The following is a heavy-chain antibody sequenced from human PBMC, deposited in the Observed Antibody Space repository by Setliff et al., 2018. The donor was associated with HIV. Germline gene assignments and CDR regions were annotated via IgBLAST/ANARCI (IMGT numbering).Heavy chain of an antibody. CDR2: IYTSGST. D-gene: IGHD2-2*01. V-gene: IGHV4-61*09. CDR3: ARKVGGDFDY. CDR1: GGSISSGSFY. Sequence: TLSLTCAVSGGSISSGSFYWSWIRQPAGKGLEWLGHIYTSGSTNYNPSLKSRVTISVDTSKNQFSLKLNSMTAADTAVYFCARKVGGDFDYWGQGTLVTVSS. J-gene: IGHJ4*02.